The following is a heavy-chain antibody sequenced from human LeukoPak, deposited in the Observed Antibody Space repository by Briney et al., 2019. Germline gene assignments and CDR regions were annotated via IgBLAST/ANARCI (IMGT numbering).Heavy chain of an antibody. CDR1: GGSFSGYY. D-gene: IGHD3-22*01. CDR2: INHSGST. J-gene: IGHJ4*02. CDR3: ATEKYYYDSSGYYYRRYFDY. V-gene: IGHV4-34*01. Sequence: SETLSLTCAVYGGSFSGYYWSWIRQPPGKGLEWIGEINHSGSTNYNPSLKSRVTISVDTSKNQFSLKLSSVTAADTAVYYCATEKYYYDSSGYYYRRYFDYWGQGTLVTVSS.